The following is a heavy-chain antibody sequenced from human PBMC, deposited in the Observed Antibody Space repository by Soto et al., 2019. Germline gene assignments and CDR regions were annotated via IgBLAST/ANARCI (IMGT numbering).Heavy chain of an antibody. V-gene: IGHV2-5*02. CDR3: AHKAPEDWPLDS. J-gene: IGHJ4*02. Sequence: QITLKESGPTLVRPTQTLTLTCAFSGFSLSTSGVGVGWIRQPPGKALEWLAVIYWDDSKHYSPSLRSRLTITNDTSNTHVVLTMTNLAPMDTGTYYCAHKAPEDWPLDSSAPGTLVTVSS. D-gene: IGHD3-9*01. CDR2: IYWDDSK. CDR1: GFSLSTSGVG.